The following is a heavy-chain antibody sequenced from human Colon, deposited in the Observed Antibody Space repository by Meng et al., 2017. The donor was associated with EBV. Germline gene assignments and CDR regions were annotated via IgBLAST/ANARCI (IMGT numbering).Heavy chain of an antibody. V-gene: IGHV4-34*12. CDR2: IIHGGSP. Sequence: QVPLQQWGAGLLKPSETLSLTCAANGGSLSGAYWNWIRQPPGKGLEWIGEIIHGGSPSYNPSLKSRVTISIDTSKNQLSLMLSSVTAADTAVYYCARRPTGIDYWGQGTLVTVSS. J-gene: IGHJ4*02. D-gene: IGHD2-8*02. CDR3: ARRPTGIDY. CDR1: GGSLSGAY.